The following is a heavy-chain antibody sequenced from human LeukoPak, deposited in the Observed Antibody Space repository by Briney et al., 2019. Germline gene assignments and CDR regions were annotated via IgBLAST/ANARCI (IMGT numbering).Heavy chain of an antibody. V-gene: IGHV3-30*18. CDR1: GFTFSSYG. J-gene: IGHJ4*02. Sequence: PGGSLRLSCAAPGFTFSSYGMHWVRQAPGKGLEWVAVISYDGSNKYYADSVKGRFTISRDNSKNTLYLQMNSLRAEDAAVYYCAKPRTRAVAGYFDYWGQGTLVTVSS. CDR2: ISYDGSNK. D-gene: IGHD6-19*01. CDR3: AKPRTRAVAGYFDY.